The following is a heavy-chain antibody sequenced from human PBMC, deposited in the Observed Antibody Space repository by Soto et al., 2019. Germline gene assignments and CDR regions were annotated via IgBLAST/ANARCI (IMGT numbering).Heavy chain of an antibody. CDR2: INAGNGNT. V-gene: IGHV1-3*01. D-gene: IGHD6-13*01. CDR3: ASFGYSSSWDYYYGMDV. Sequence: ASVKVSCKASGYTFTIYAMHWVRQTPGQRLEWMGWINAGNGNTNYAQKLQGRVTMTTDTSTSTAYMELRSLRSDDTAVYYCASFGYSSSWDYYYGMDVWGQGTTVTVSS. CDR1: GYTFTIYA. J-gene: IGHJ6*02.